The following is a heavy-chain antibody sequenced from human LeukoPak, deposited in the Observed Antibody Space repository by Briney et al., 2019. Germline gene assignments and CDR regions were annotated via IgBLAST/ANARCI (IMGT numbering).Heavy chain of an antibody. Sequence: PSETLSLTCAVYGGSFSGYYWSWIRQPPGKGLEWIGEINHSGSTNYNPSLKSLVTISVDTSKYQFSLKLSSVTAADTAVYYCARGKVGPALFQHWGQGTLVTVSS. J-gene: IGHJ1*01. CDR3: ARGKVGPALFQH. CDR2: INHSGST. V-gene: IGHV4-34*01. CDR1: GGSFSGYY.